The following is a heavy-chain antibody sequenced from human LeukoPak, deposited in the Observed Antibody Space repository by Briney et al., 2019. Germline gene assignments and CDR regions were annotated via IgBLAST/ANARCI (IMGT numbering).Heavy chain of an antibody. CDR2: ISAYNGNT. D-gene: IGHD3-22*01. CDR3: ARDPPRGGYYDSSGYSLLDY. V-gene: IGHV1-18*01. CDR1: GYTFTSYG. Sequence: GASVKVSCKASGYTFTSYGISWVRQAPGQGHEWMGVISAYNGNTNYAQKLQGRVTMTTDTSTSTAYMELRSLRSDDTAVYYCARDPPRGGYYDSSGYSLLDYWGQGTLVTVSS. J-gene: IGHJ4*02.